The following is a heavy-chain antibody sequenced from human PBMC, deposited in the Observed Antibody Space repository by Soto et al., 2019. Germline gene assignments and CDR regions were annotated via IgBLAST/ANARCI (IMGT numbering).Heavy chain of an antibody. D-gene: IGHD3-3*01. CDR2: INHSGST. J-gene: IGHJ4*02. Sequence: SETLSLTCAVYGGSFSGYYWSWIRQPPGKGLEWIGEINHSGSTNYNPSLKSRVTISVDTSKNQFSLKLSSVTAADTAVYYCARHDLVMSGYYFDYWGQGTLVTVSS. V-gene: IGHV4-34*01. CDR3: ARHDLVMSGYYFDY. CDR1: GGSFSGYY.